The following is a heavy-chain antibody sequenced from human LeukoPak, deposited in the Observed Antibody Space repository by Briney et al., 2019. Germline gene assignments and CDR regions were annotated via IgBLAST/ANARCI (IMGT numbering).Heavy chain of an antibody. CDR3: ARDFLPVPAAINVGFGP. J-gene: IGHJ5*02. Sequence: GGSLRLSCAASGFTFSSYWMSWVRQAPGKGLEWVANIKQDGSEKYYVDSVKGRFTISRDTAKNSLYLQMNSLRAEDTAVYYCARDFLPVPAAINVGFGPWGQGTLVTVSS. V-gene: IGHV3-7*03. CDR2: IKQDGSEK. CDR1: GFTFSSYW. D-gene: IGHD2-2*02.